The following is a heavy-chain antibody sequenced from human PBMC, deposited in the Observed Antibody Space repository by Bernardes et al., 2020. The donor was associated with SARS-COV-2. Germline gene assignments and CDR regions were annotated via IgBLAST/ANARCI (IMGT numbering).Heavy chain of an antibody. J-gene: IGHJ4*02. CDR1: GFTFSSYS. V-gene: IGHV3-21*01. CDR3: ARARYSPIYDSSGYYFDY. Sequence: GGSLRLSCAASGFTFSSYSMNWVRQAPGKGLEWVSSISSSSSYIYYADSVKGRFTISRDNAKNSLYLQMNSLRAEDTAVYYCARARYSPIYDSSGYYFDYWGQGTLVTVSS. D-gene: IGHD3-22*01. CDR2: ISSSSSYI.